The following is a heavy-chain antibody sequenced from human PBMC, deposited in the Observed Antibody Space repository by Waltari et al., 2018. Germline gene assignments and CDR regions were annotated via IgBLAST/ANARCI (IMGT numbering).Heavy chain of an antibody. D-gene: IGHD2-2*01. Sequence: EVQLVESGGGLIQPGGSLRLSCAASGFTVSSNYMSWVRQAPGTGLEWASVIYSGGSTYYADSVKGRFTISRDNSKNTLYLQMNSLRAEDTAVYYCARDNRYCSSTSCTSRYYYYGMDVWGQGTTVTVSS. J-gene: IGHJ6*02. CDR3: ARDNRYCSSTSCTSRYYYYGMDV. CDR1: GFTVSSNY. CDR2: IYSGGST. V-gene: IGHV3-53*01.